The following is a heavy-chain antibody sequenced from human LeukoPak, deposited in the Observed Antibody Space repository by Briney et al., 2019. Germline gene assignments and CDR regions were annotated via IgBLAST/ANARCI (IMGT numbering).Heavy chain of an antibody. Sequence: GRSLRLSCAASGFTFDDYAMPWVRQAPGKGLEWVSGISWNSGSIGYADSVKGRFTISRDNAKNSLYLQMNSLRAEDTALYYCAKEVVAATPRYYYYYGMDVWGQGTTVTVSS. CDR1: GFTFDDYA. J-gene: IGHJ6*02. CDR2: ISWNSGSI. V-gene: IGHV3-9*01. CDR3: AKEVVAATPRYYYYYGMDV. D-gene: IGHD2-15*01.